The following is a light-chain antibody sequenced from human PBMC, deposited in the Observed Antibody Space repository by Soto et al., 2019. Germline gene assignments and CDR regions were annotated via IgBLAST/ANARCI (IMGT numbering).Light chain of an antibody. J-gene: IGLJ2*01. CDR3: ISYTSSSTLVV. CDR1: SSDVGGYNY. CDR2: DDS. V-gene: IGLV2-14*01. Sequence: QSALTQPASVSGSPGQSVTISCTGTSSDVGGYNYVSWYQQHPGKAPKLMIYDDSNRPSGVSNRFTGSKSGNTASLTTSGPQAEDDADYYCISYTSSSTLVVFGGGTQLTVL.